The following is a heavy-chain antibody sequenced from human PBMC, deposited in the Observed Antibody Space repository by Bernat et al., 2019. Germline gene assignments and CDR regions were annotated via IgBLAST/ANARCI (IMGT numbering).Heavy chain of an antibody. Sequence: QVQLVESGGGVVQPGRSLRLSCAASGFTFSSYAMHWVRQAPGKGLEWVAVISYDGSNKYYADSVKGRFTISRDNSKNTLYLQMNSLRAEDTAVYYCARDAYSSSPPGAFDIWGQGTMVTVSS. D-gene: IGHD6-6*01. V-gene: IGHV3-30*01. CDR1: GFTFSSYA. J-gene: IGHJ3*02. CDR3: ARDAYSSSPPGAFDI. CDR2: ISYDGSNK.